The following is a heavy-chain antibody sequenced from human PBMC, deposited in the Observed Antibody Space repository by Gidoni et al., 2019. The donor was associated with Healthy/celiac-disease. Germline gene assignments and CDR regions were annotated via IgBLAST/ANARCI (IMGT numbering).Heavy chain of an antibody. CDR1: GFTFSSYG. D-gene: IGHD4-4*01. CDR2: ISYDGSNK. Sequence: QVQLVESGGGVVQPGRSLRLSCAVSGFTFSSYGMHWVRQAPGKGLEWVAVISYDGSNKYYADSVKGRFTISRDNSKNTLYLQMNSLRAEDTAVYYCAKDEGYSNYDYWGQGTLVTVSS. CDR3: AKDEGYSNYDY. J-gene: IGHJ4*02. V-gene: IGHV3-30*18.